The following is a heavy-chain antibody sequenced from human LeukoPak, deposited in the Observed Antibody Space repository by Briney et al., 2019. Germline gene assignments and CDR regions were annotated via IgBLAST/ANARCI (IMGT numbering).Heavy chain of an antibody. CDR3: ARDYNGDYGYFDL. CDR2: IYSGGST. Sequence: GGSLRLSCAASGFTLSSNYMSWVRQAPGKGLEWVSVIYSGGSTYYTDSVKGRFTISRDKSKYTLYLQMNSLRAEDTAVYYCARDYNGDYGYFDLWGRGTLVTVSS. CDR1: GFTLSSNY. J-gene: IGHJ2*01. V-gene: IGHV3-66*02. D-gene: IGHD3-10*01.